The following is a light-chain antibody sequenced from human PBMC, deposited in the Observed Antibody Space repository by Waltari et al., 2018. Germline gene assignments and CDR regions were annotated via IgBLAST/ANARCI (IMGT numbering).Light chain of an antibody. J-gene: IGKJ1*01. Sequence: DIVMTQSPDSLAVSLGERATINCKSSQSILYSSNNKNYLAWYQQKPGQPPKLHIYWASTRESGVPDRFSGSGSGTDFTLTISSLQAEDVAVYYCQQYYTPPWTFGQGTKVEIK. CDR1: QSILYSSNNKNY. CDR3: QQYYTPPWT. CDR2: WAS. V-gene: IGKV4-1*01.